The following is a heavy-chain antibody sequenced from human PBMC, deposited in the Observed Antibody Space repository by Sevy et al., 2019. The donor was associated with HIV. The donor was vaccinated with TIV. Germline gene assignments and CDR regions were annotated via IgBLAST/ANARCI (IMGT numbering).Heavy chain of an antibody. CDR3: ARGSRGTFGS. D-gene: IGHD1-26*01. CDR1: GFTFTSDY. CDR2: INTDGKII. J-gene: IGHJ4*02. V-gene: IGHV3-74*01. Sequence: GVSLRLSCAASGFTFTSDYMHWVRQPPGKGLVWVSHINTDGKIIRYADSVKGRFTTSRDNAKNTLYLQMNSLRAEDTAVYYCARGSRGTFGSWGQGTLVTVSS.